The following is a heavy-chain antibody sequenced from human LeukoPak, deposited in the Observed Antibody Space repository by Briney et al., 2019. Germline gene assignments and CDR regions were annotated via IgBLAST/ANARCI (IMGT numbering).Heavy chain of an antibody. CDR3: ARDSGYSSGWYLAFDI. Sequence: GGSLRLSCAASGFTFSSYEMNWVRQAPGKGLEWVSYISSSGSTIYYADSVKGRFTISRDNAKNSLYLQMKSLRAEDTAVYYCARDSGYSSGWYLAFDIWGQGTMVTVSS. V-gene: IGHV3-48*03. CDR2: ISSSGSTI. J-gene: IGHJ3*02. CDR1: GFTFSSYE. D-gene: IGHD6-19*01.